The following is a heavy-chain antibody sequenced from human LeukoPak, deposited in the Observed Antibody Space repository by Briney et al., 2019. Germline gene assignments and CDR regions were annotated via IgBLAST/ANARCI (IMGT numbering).Heavy chain of an antibody. V-gene: IGHV3-53*01. Sequence: GGSLRLSCAASGFTVSSNYMSWVRQAPGKGLEWVSVIYSGGSTYYADSVKGRFTISRDNAKNSLYLQMNSLRAEDTAVYYCAREIAAAGTTDAFDIWGQGTMVTVSS. J-gene: IGHJ3*02. CDR3: AREIAAAGTTDAFDI. CDR1: GFTVSSNY. CDR2: IYSGGST. D-gene: IGHD6-13*01.